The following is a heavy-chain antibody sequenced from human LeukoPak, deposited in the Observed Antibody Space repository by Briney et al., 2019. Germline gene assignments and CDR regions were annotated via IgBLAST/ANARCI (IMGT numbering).Heavy chain of an antibody. CDR2: ISSSSSYI. Sequence: GGSLRLSCAASGFTFSSYSMNWVRQAPGKGLEWVSSISSSSSYIYYADSVKGRFTISRGNAKNSLYLQVNSLRAEDTAVYYCAREYGGNSEPNWFDPWGQGTLVTVSS. CDR3: AREYGGNSEPNWFDP. D-gene: IGHD4-23*01. CDR1: GFTFSSYS. V-gene: IGHV3-21*01. J-gene: IGHJ5*02.